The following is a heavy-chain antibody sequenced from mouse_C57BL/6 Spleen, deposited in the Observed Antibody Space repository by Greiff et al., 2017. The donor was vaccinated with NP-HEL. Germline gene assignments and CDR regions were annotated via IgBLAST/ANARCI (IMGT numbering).Heavy chain of an antibody. CDR1: GFTFSSYT. J-gene: IGHJ3*01. D-gene: IGHD1-1*01. V-gene: IGHV5-9*01. CDR2: ISGGGGNT. CDR3: ARQYYGSKAWFAY. Sequence: EVMLVESGGGLVKPGGSLKLSCAASGFTFSSYTMSWVRQTPEKRLEWVATISGGGGNTYYPDSVKGRFTISRDNAKNTLYLQMSRLRSEDTALYYCARQYYGSKAWFAYWGQGTLVTVSA.